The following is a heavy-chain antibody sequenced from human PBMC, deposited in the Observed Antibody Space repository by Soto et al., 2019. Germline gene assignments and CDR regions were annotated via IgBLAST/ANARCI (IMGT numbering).Heavy chain of an antibody. CDR3: ARRVAYSGSPHYFDY. J-gene: IGHJ4*02. V-gene: IGHV4-39*01. CDR2: LHYSGST. CDR1: GGSISSSGYY. D-gene: IGHD6-13*01. Sequence: QLQLQESGPGLVKPSETLSLTCTVSGGSISSSGYYWGWIRQSPAKGLEWIGSLHYSGSTFYNPSLRSRATISGDTSKNQFSLRLSSVTAADTAVYYCARRVAYSGSPHYFDYWDQGTLVTVSS.